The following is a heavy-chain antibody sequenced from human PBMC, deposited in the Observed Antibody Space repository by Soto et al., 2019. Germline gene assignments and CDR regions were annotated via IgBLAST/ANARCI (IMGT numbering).Heavy chain of an antibody. Sequence: QVELVESGGGVVQPGGSLRLSCAASGFSFSKYAVHWVRQAPGKGLEWVADISYDGSNKYYGDSVKGRFTISRDNSKNPLYLQMNSLRAEDTVVYYCAKDGGADSAGMDVWAQGTTVTVSS. CDR2: ISYDGSNK. V-gene: IGHV3-30*18. J-gene: IGHJ6*02. CDR1: GFSFSKYA. D-gene: IGHD4-17*01. CDR3: AKDGGADSAGMDV.